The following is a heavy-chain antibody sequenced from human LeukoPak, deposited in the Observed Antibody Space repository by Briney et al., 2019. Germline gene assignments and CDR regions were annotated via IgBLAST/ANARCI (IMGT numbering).Heavy chain of an antibody. CDR2: VSYVGNDK. CDR1: GFTFFSYG. D-gene: IGHD1-26*01. CDR3: AKAPVSGSRSPLDS. Sequence: PGGSLRLSCAASGFTFFSYGMHWVRQAPGKGLEWVAVVSYVGNDKYHADPVKGRFTISRDNSKTTLYLEMNALRSEDTAVYCCAKAPVSGSRSPLDSCGRATLVTVSS. V-gene: IGHV3-30*18. J-gene: IGHJ5*02.